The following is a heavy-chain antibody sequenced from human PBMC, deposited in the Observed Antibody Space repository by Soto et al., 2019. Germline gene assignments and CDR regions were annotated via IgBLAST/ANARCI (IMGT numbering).Heavy chain of an antibody. CDR1: GFTFSSYA. CDR2: ISYDGSNK. CDR3: ARYPLLQQPSDY. V-gene: IGHV3-30-3*01. Sequence: GGSLRLSCAASGFTFSSYAMHWVRQAPGKGLEWVAVISYDGSNKYYADSVKGRFTISRDDSKNTLYLQMNSLRAEDTAVYYCARYPLLQQPSDYWGQGTLVTVSS. D-gene: IGHD6-13*01. J-gene: IGHJ4*02.